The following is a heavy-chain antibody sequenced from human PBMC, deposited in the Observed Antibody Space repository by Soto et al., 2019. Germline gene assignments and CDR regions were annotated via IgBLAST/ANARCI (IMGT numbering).Heavy chain of an antibody. V-gene: IGHV4-34*01. CDR2: INHSGST. Sequence: SETLSLTCAVYGGSFSGHYWSLLRQPPGKGLEWIGEINHSGSTNYNPSLKSRVTISVDTSKNQFSLKLSSVTAADTAVYYCARGPRRYYYYYYMDVWGKGTTVTVSS. CDR1: GGSFSGHY. J-gene: IGHJ6*03. CDR3: ARGPRRYYYYYYMDV.